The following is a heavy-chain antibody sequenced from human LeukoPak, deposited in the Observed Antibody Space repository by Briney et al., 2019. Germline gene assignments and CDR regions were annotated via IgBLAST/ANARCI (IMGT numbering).Heavy chain of an antibody. CDR3: ARNLCSGGSCYIGFDP. V-gene: IGHV5-51*01. J-gene: IGHJ5*02. D-gene: IGHD2-15*01. CDR1: GYSFTSYW. CDR2: IYPGDSDT. Sequence: GESLKISCKGSGYSFTSYWIGWVRQMPGKGLEWMGIIYPGDSDTRYSPSFQGQVTISADKSISTAYLQWSSLKASDTAMYYCARNLCSGGSCYIGFDPWGQGTLVTVSS.